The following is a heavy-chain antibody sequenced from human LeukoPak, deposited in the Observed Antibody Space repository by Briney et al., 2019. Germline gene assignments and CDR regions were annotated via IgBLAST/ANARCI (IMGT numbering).Heavy chain of an antibody. CDR2: INSDGSST. D-gene: IGHD3-10*01. J-gene: IGHJ6*03. CDR3: AREITCPDGTDCSCMDV. Sequence: GGSLRLSCAASGITLSPYWMHWVRQIPGKGLAWVSRINSDGSSTAYANSVKGRFTISRDNANNMLYLQMNTLRADDTAVYYCAREITCPDGTDCSCMDVWGKGNTVTVS. CDR1: GITLSPYW. V-gene: IGHV3-74*01.